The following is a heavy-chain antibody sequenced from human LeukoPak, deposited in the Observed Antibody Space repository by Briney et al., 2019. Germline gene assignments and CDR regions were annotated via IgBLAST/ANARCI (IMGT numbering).Heavy chain of an antibody. D-gene: IGHD3-22*01. Sequence: GGSLRLSCAASGFIAISNYMSWVRQPAGRGLAGVSAICSGDSTYYADSVKGRFSISRDNTKNTLYLQMNSLRVEDTAVYYCASMIDSSGYYKSFDYWGQGTLVTVSS. J-gene: IGHJ4*02. CDR2: ICSGDST. CDR3: ASMIDSSGYYKSFDY. CDR1: GFIAISNY. V-gene: IGHV3-53*01.